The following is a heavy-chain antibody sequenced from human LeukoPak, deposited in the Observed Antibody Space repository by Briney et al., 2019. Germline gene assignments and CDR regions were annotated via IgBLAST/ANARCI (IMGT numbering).Heavy chain of an antibody. Sequence: PSETLSLTCSVSGGSISSSTYFWGWIRQPPGKGLEWIGSIDYSGSTYYNPSLKSRLTISLDTSNNQLSLKLSSVTAADTAVYYCVREVNHYGLRRNSFDPWGQGSKVTVSS. D-gene: IGHD3-10*01. V-gene: IGHV4-39*07. CDR1: GGSISSSTYF. CDR2: IDYSGST. J-gene: IGHJ5*02. CDR3: VREVNHYGLRRNSFDP.